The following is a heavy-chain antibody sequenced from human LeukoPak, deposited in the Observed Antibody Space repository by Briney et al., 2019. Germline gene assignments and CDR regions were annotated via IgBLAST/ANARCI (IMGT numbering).Heavy chain of an antibody. V-gene: IGHV4-34*01. J-gene: IGHJ4*02. CDR1: GGSFSGYY. CDR2: INHSGST. CDR3: ARGRRDGYTGYFDY. D-gene: IGHD5-24*01. Sequence: SETLSLTCAVYGGSFSGYYWSWIRQPPGKGLEWIGEINHSGSTNYSPSLKSRVTISVDTSKNQFSLKLSSVTAADTAVYYCARGRRDGYTGYFDYWGQGTLVTVSS.